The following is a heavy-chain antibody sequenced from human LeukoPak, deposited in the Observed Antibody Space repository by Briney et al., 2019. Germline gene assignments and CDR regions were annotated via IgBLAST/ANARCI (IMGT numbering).Heavy chain of an antibody. CDR2: IYYGGST. Sequence: PSETLSLTCTVSGDSISSYSWNWIRQPPGKGLEWIGYIYYGGSTNYNPSLKSRVTISVDTSKNQFSLKLSSVTAADTAVYYCARLNDFWSGYSSCNSLDFDYWGQGTLVTVSS. CDR3: ARLNDFWSGYSSCNSLDFDY. CDR1: GDSISSYS. V-gene: IGHV4-59*08. D-gene: IGHD3-3*01. J-gene: IGHJ4*02.